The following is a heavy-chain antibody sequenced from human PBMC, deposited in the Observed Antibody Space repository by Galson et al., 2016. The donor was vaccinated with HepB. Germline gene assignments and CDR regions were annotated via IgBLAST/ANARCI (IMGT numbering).Heavy chain of an antibody. CDR1: GYTFTGYY. CDR3: ARGGRYDRAFLSY. V-gene: IGHV1-2*02. Sequence: SVKVSCKASGYTFTGYYMHWVRQAPGQGLEWMAWINPNSGGTNYAQKFQGRVTMTRDTSISTVYMELSRLRSDDTAVYYCARGGRYDRAFLSYWGQGTLVTVSS. J-gene: IGHJ4*02. CDR2: INPNSGGT. D-gene: IGHD5-12*01.